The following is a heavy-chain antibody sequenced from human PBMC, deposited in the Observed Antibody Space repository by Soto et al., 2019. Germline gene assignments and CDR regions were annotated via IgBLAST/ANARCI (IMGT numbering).Heavy chain of an antibody. D-gene: IGHD3-22*01. Sequence: SETLSLTCTVSGGSISRSGYYWGWIRQPPGKGLEWIGNIYYSGSTYYNPSLKSRVTISIDTSKNQFSLKLSSVTAADTAVYYCARDSSGLDYWGQGTLVT. CDR2: IYYSGST. V-gene: IGHV4-39*02. CDR1: GGSISRSGYY. CDR3: ARDSSGLDY. J-gene: IGHJ4*02.